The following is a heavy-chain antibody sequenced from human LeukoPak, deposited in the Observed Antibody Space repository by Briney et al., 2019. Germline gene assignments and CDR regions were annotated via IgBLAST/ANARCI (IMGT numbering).Heavy chain of an antibody. V-gene: IGHV1-3*01. CDR1: GYTFTSYA. CDR3: ARDSGSGNNDY. D-gene: IGHD1-26*01. CDR2: ISAGNGNT. J-gene: IGHJ4*02. Sequence: ASVKVSFKASGYTFTSYAIHWVRQAPGQRLEWMGWISAGNGNTKYSQNFQGRVTFISNTSATTAFMELSSLRSEDAAVYYCARDSGSGNNDYWGQGTLVTVSS.